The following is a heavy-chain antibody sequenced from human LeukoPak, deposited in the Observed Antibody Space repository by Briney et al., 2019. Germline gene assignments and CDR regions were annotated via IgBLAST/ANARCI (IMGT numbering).Heavy chain of an antibody. CDR1: GGSISSYY. Sequence: SETLSLTCTVSGGSISSYYWSWIRQPPGKGLEWIGYIYYSGSTNYNPSLKSRVTMSVDTSKNQFSLKLSSVTAADTAVYYCARDNGIVVVPAAIPGWYFDLWGRGTLVTVSS. CDR2: IYYSGST. J-gene: IGHJ2*01. V-gene: IGHV4-59*12. CDR3: ARDNGIVVVPAAIPGWYFDL. D-gene: IGHD2-2*02.